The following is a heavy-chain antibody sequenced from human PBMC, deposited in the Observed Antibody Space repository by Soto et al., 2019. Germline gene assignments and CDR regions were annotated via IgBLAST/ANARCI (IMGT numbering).Heavy chain of an antibody. CDR3: ARADYYDSSGFYYDY. Sequence: QVQLVQSGAEVKKPGASVKVSCKASGYVFTNHYIHWVRQAPGQGLEWMGIINPSGGSTNYLQKFQGRVTMTRDTSTSTVYMELSSLRSEDTAVYFCARADYYDSSGFYYDYWGQGTLVTVSS. D-gene: IGHD3-22*01. J-gene: IGHJ4*02. CDR1: GYVFTNHY. CDR2: INPSGGST. V-gene: IGHV1-46*01.